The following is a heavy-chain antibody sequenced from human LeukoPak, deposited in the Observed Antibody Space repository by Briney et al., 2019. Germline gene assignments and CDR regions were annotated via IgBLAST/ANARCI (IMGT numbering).Heavy chain of an antibody. V-gene: IGHV4-34*01. Sequence: PSETLSLTCAVYGGSFSGYYWSWIRQPPGKGVEWIGEINHSGSTNYNPSLKSRVTISVDTSKNQFSLKLSSVTAADTAVYYCASAWIAAAGSIDYWGQGTLVTVSS. J-gene: IGHJ4*02. CDR2: INHSGST. CDR1: GGSFSGYY. CDR3: ASAWIAAAGSIDY. D-gene: IGHD6-13*01.